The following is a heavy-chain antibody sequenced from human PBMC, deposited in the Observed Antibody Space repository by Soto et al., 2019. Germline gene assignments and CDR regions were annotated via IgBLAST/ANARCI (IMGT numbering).Heavy chain of an antibody. Sequence: PSETLSLTCTVSGASITIGDYSWCWIRQPPGKGLEWIGYINHTETTYYNSSFESRLTLSIDTAKNQFSLRLRSMSAADTAVYFCARGGGSDSFDYWGQGTLVTVSS. CDR1: GASITIGDYS. CDR2: INHTETT. V-gene: IGHV4-30-2*01. J-gene: IGHJ4*02. D-gene: IGHD3-10*01. CDR3: ARGGGSDSFDY.